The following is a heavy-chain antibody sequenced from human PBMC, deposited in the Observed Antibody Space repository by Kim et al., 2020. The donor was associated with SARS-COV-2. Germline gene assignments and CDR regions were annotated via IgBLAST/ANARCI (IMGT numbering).Heavy chain of an antibody. V-gene: IGHV4-61*02. D-gene: IGHD3-10*01. CDR1: GGSTSSGSYY. CDR2: IYTSGST. J-gene: IGHJ6*02. Sequence: SETLSLTCTVSGGSTSSGSYYWSWIRQPAGKGLEWIGRIYTSGSTNYNPSLKSRVTISVDTSKNQFSLKLSSVTAADTAVYYCARLEDPYYYGSGSLTDFYGMDVWGQGTTVTVSS. CDR3: ARLEDPYYYGSGSLTDFYGMDV.